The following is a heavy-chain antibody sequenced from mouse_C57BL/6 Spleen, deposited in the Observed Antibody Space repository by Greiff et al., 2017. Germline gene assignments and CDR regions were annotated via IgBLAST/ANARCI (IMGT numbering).Heavy chain of an antibody. D-gene: IGHD2-4*01. J-gene: IGHJ1*03. V-gene: IGHV1-72*01. CDR1: GYTFTSYW. CDR2: IDPTSGGT. CDR3: ARSVDYDWYFDV. Sequence: QVQLQQPGAELVKPGASVKLSCKASGYTFTSYWMHWVKQRPGRGLEWIGRIDPTSGGTKYNEKFKSKATLTVDKPSSTAYMQLSRLTSEDSGVYYCARSVDYDWYFDVWGTGTTVTVSS.